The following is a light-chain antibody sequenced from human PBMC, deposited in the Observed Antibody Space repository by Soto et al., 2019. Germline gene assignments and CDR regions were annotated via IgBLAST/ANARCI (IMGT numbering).Light chain of an antibody. V-gene: IGKV3-15*01. Sequence: EIVLTQSPGTLSLSPGERATLSCRASQSLSSGYLAWYQQKPGQAPRLLIYGASTRATGIPARFSGSGSGTEFTLTCSSLQSEDFAVYYWQQYNNWPKTFGQGTKV. CDR1: QSLSSGY. CDR3: QQYNNWPKT. J-gene: IGKJ1*01. CDR2: GAS.